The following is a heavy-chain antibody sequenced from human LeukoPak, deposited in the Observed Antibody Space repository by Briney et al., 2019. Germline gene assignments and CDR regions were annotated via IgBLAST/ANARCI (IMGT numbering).Heavy chain of an antibody. CDR2: IYYSGNT. CDR3: AREQISMIRGFDN. J-gene: IGHJ4*02. D-gene: IGHD3-10*01. Sequence: SETLSLTCTVSGGSISSYYWRWIRQPPGKGLELIGYIYYSGNTNYNPSLKSRVTISIDTSKKQFSLKLTSVTAADTAVYYCAREQISMIRGFDNWGQGTLVTVSS. CDR1: GGSISSYY. V-gene: IGHV4-59*01.